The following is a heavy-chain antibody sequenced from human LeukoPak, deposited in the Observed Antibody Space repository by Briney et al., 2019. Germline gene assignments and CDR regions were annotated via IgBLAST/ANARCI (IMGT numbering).Heavy chain of an antibody. J-gene: IGHJ6*03. CDR1: GGTFSSYA. CDR3: ARGPHYYDSSGSPPQYYYYYIDV. Sequence: ASVKVSCKASGGTFSSYAISWVRQAPGQGLEWMGGIIPIFGTANYAQKFQGRVTITTDESTSTAYMELSSLRSEDTAVYYCARGPHYYDSSGSPPQYYYYYIDVWGKRTTVTVSS. D-gene: IGHD3-22*01. V-gene: IGHV1-69*05. CDR2: IIPIFGTA.